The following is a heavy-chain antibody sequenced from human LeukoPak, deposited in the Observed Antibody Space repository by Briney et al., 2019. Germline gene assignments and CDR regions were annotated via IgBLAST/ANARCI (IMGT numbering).Heavy chain of an antibody. CDR1: GFTFDDYA. J-gene: IGHJ4*02. V-gene: IGHV3-9*01. CDR3: AIDSSGPY. CDR2: ISWNSGSI. Sequence: GGSLRLSCAASGFTFDDYAMHWVRQAPGKGLEWVSGISWNSGSIGYADSVKGRFTISRDNAKNSLYLQMNSLRAEDTAVYYCAIDSSGPYWGQGTLVTVSS. D-gene: IGHD2-15*01.